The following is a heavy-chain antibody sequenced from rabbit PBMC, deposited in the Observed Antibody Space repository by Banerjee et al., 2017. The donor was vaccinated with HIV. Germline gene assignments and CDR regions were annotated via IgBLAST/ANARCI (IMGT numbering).Heavy chain of an antibody. V-gene: IGHV1S45*01. CDR1: GFSFSSGLP. CDR2: IDTGDGGS. J-gene: IGHJ4*01. Sequence: QQQLEESGGGLVTPGESLTLTCKTSGFSFSSGLPMCWVRPAPGKGLEWIASIDTGDGGSYYASWVKGRFTISRTSSTTVTLQMTSLTAADTATYFCARDGYAGYGPLYYFNLWGQGTLVTVS. D-gene: IGHD7-1*01. CDR3: ARDGYAGYGPLYYFNL.